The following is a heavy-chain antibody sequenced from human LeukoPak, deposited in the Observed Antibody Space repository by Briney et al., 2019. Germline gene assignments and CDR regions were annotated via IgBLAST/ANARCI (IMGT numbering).Heavy chain of an antibody. D-gene: IGHD3-10*01. Sequence: PGRSLRLSCAASGFTFSSYAMHWVRQAPGKGLEWVALISYDESNTFYADSVKGRFTISRDNSKNTLYLQMNSLRAEDTAVYYCAKDRGDYWGQGTLVTVSS. V-gene: IGHV3-30*04. CDR2: ISYDESNT. CDR1: GFTFSSYA. J-gene: IGHJ4*02. CDR3: AKDRGDY.